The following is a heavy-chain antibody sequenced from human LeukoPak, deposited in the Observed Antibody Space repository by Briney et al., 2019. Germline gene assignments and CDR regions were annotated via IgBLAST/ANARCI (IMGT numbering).Heavy chain of an antibody. D-gene: IGHD3-9*01. J-gene: IGHJ6*02. CDR1: GYTFTVYY. Sequence: GAPVRVSCVASGYTFTVYYMHCVRQAPGEGRGWVGWINPNSGGTNYAQKFQGRVTMTRDTSISTAYMELSRLRSDDTAVYYCARCTVMTGWYYYYGMDDWGQGTTVTVSS. CDR3: ARCTVMTGWYYYYGMDD. CDR2: INPNSGGT. V-gene: IGHV1-2*02.